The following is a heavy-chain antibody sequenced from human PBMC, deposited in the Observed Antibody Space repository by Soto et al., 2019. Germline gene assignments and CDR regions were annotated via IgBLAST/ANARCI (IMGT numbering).Heavy chain of an antibody. J-gene: IGHJ4*02. CDR1: GFTFSSHA. CDR3: AKDLKIHWWGGFDQ. V-gene: IGHV3-23*01. Sequence: EVQLLDSGGGLVQSGGSLRVSCAASGFTFSSHAMSWVRQAPGKGLEWVSGITGSGGSTYYADSVKGRFTISRDNSKTPVYLQMNSLRAGDTAVYYCAKDLKIHWWGGFDQWGQGSLVTVSS. D-gene: IGHD2-8*02. CDR2: ITGSGGST.